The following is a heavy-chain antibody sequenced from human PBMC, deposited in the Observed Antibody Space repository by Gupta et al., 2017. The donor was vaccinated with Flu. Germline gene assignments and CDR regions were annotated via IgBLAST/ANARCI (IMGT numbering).Heavy chain of an antibody. J-gene: IGHJ6*02. V-gene: IGHV1-69*01. D-gene: IGHD2-15*01. Sequence: VQLVKAGAEVRRPGYSGKVPCRASGGPFSSNDISWVQKAPGKGLEWMGGIIPSIGTANYAQKCQGRVTITADESTSTGYMELSSLRSEDTAVYYCARPYTPTLKYCSGGSCYSRYGMDVWGQGTTVTVSS. CDR1: GGPFSSND. CDR2: IIPSIGTA. CDR3: ARPYTPTLKYCSGGSCYSRYGMDV.